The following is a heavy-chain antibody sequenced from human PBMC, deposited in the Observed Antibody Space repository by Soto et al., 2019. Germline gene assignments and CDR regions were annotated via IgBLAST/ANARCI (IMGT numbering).Heavy chain of an antibody. J-gene: IGHJ4*02. V-gene: IGHV3-74*01. CDR1: GFTFSTYW. Sequence: EVQLVESGGGLVQPGGSLRLSCAASGFTFSTYWMHWVSQAPGKGLLWVSRVKADGSSPTYADSVKGRFTISRDNAKNTLYLQMNSLGAEDTAVYYCARSNCSGDGCPDSLAYWGQVTLVTVSS. CDR3: ARSNCSGDGCPDSLAY. D-gene: IGHD2-15*01. CDR2: VKADGSSP.